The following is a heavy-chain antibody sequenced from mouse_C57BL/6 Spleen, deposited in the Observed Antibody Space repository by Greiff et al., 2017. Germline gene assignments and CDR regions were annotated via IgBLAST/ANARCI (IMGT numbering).Heavy chain of an antibody. CDR2: INPNNGGT. CDR3: ARRGVGRWYFDV. V-gene: IGHV1-26*01. Sequence: EVQLQQSGPELVKPGASVKISCKASGYTFTDYYMNWVKQSHGKSLEWIGDINPNNGGTSYNQKFKGKATLTVDKSSSTAYMELRSLTSEDSAVYYCARRGVGRWYFDVWGTGTTGTVSS. D-gene: IGHD4-1*01. CDR1: GYTFTDYY. J-gene: IGHJ1*03.